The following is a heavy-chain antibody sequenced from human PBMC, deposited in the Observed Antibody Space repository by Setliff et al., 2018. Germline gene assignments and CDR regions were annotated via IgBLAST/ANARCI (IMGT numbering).Heavy chain of an antibody. V-gene: IGHV4-39*01. J-gene: IGHJ4*02. CDR2: IYNSGYT. CDR1: GGPFTNTNNY. CDR3: ARHWDFCGGDCPHNSIDY. D-gene: IGHD2-21*02. Sequence: LSLTCSVSGGPFTNTNNYWGWIRQPPGKGLERIGGIYNSGYTHYKPSLKSRATISVDTSKSQFSVQLSSVTAADTAVYYCARHWDFCGGDCPHNSIDYWGQGTLVTVSS.